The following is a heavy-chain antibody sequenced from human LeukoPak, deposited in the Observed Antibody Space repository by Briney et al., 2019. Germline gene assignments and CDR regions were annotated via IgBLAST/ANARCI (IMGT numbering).Heavy chain of an antibody. Sequence: GGSLRLSCAASGFTFSSYSMNWVRQAPGKGLEWVSSISGSSSYKYYVDSAKGRFTVSRDNAKNSLYLQMNSLRVEDTAVYYCARAPADYDFWSGYTFDPWGQGTLVTVSS. V-gene: IGHV3-21*01. CDR1: GFTFSSYS. D-gene: IGHD3-3*01. J-gene: IGHJ5*02. CDR2: ISGSSSYK. CDR3: ARAPADYDFWSGYTFDP.